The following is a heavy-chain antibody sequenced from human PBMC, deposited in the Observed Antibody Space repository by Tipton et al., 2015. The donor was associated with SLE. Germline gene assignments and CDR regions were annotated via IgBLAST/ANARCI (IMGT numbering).Heavy chain of an antibody. J-gene: IGHJ3*01. V-gene: IGHV3-74*01. Sequence: SLRLSCTASGFTFSSYWMHWVRQAPGKGLMWVSRVNNDGSGTIYADSAKGRFTISRDNAKNSLSLQMNSLRAEDTAVYYCVGGNFNYEDAVDVWGRGTMVTVSS. CDR1: GFTFSSYW. CDR2: VNNDGSGT. CDR3: VGGNFNYEDAVDV. D-gene: IGHD1-7*01.